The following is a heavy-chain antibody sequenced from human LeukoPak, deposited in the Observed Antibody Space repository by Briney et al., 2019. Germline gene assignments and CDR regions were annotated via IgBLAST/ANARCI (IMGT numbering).Heavy chain of an antibody. D-gene: IGHD4-23*01. CDR1: GGSIRSNNW. CDR3: ARETDYGGLRDAFDI. J-gene: IGHJ3*02. Sequence: SGTLSLTCAVSGGSIRSNNWWSWVRQPPGKGLEWIGEIYYSGSTNYNPSLKSRVTISVDKSKSQFSLKLNSVTAADTAVYYCARETDYGGLRDAFDIWGQGTMVTVSS. V-gene: IGHV4-4*02. CDR2: IYYSGST.